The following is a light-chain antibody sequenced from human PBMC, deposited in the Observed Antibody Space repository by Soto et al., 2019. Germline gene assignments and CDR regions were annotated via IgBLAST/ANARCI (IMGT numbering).Light chain of an antibody. CDR3: QQSYRTPT. CDR2: AAS. CDR1: QSISGW. Sequence: DIQMTQSPSTLSASVGDRVTITCRASQSISGWLAWYQQKPGKAPKLLIYAASSLQSGVPSRFSGRGSGTGFTLTITSLQPEDFATYYCQQSYRTPTFGQGTKVDIK. J-gene: IGKJ1*01. V-gene: IGKV1-39*01.